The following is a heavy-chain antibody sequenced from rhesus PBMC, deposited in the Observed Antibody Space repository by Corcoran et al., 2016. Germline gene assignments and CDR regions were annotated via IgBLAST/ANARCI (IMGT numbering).Heavy chain of an antibody. Sequence: QLQLQESGPGLVKPSETLSVTCAVSGGSISSSYWSRIRKDPGKGLEWIGYIYGSRRNTNYNPALNSRVTLSVDTSKNQLSLKLSSVTAADTAVYYCASSVDTATVAFDYWGQGVLVTVSS. J-gene: IGHJ4*01. V-gene: IGHV4-169*02. D-gene: IGHD5-12*01. CDR2: IYGSRRNT. CDR3: ASSVDTATVAFDY. CDR1: GGSISSSY.